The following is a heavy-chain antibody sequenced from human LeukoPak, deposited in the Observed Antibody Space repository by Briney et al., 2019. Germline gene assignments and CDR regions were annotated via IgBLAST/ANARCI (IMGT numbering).Heavy chain of an antibody. J-gene: IGHJ4*02. CDR3: ARGHVLMTTVVTNRTYYFDY. CDR1: GGSFSGYY. D-gene: IGHD4-23*01. Sequence: SETLSYTCAVYGGSFSGYYWSWIRQPPGKGLEWIGEINHSGSTNYNPSLKSRVTISVDTSKNQFSLKLSSVTAADTAVYYCARGHVLMTTVVTNRTYYFDYWGQGTLVTVSS. CDR2: INHSGST. V-gene: IGHV4-34*01.